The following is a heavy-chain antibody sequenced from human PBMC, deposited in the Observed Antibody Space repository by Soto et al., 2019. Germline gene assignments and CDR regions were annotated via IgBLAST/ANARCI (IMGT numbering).Heavy chain of an antibody. V-gene: IGHV1-3*05. J-gene: IGHJ4*02. CDR3: ARDGLPSYYYDSSAFDY. Sequence: QVQLVQSGAEEKKPGASVKVSCKASGYTFTSYAMHWVRQAPGQRLEWMGWINAGNGNTKYSQKFQGRVTITRDTSASTGYMELSSLRSEDTAVYYCARDGLPSYYYDSSAFDYWGQGTLVTVSS. CDR1: GYTFTSYA. D-gene: IGHD3-22*01. CDR2: INAGNGNT.